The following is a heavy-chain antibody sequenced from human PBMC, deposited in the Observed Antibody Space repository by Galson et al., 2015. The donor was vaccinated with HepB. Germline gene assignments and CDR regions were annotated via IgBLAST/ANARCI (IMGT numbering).Heavy chain of an antibody. CDR2: IIPIFGTA. CDR1: GGTFSSYA. CDR3: ARDGLVLERPVPPDYYYYGMDV. D-gene: IGHD3-3*01. Sequence: SVKVSCKASGGTFSSYAISWVRQAPGQGLEWMGGIIPIFGTANYAQKFQGRVTITADKSTSTAYMELSSLRSEDTAVYYCARDGLVLERPVPPDYYYYGMDVWGQGTTVTVSS. V-gene: IGHV1-69*06. J-gene: IGHJ6*02.